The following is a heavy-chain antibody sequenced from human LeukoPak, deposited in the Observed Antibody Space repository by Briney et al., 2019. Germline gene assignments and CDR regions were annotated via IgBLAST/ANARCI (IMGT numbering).Heavy chain of an antibody. CDR1: GGSISSGSYY. CDR2: IYTSGST. J-gene: IGHJ6*03. V-gene: IGHV4-61*02. Sequence: SQTLSLTCTVSGGSISSGSYYWSWIRQPAGKGLEWIGRIYTSGSTNYNPSLKSRVTISVDTSKNQFSLKLSSVTAADTAVYYCARDPAGYRPYYYMDVWGKGTTVTVSS. D-gene: IGHD5-18*01. CDR3: ARDPAGYRPYYYMDV.